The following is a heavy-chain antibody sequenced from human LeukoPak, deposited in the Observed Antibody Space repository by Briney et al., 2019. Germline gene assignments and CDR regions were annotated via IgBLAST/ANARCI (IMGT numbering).Heavy chain of an antibody. D-gene: IGHD3-22*01. CDR1: GSTYSTYA. J-gene: IGHJ4*02. CDR3: AKDERSSGYFIDY. Sequence: GGSLRLSCAASGSTYSTYAMSWVRQAPGKGLEWVSLISGSGATIHYADSLNGRFTISRDNFKNTLYLQMNSLRAEDTAVYYCAKDERSSGYFIDYWGQGTLVTVSS. CDR2: ISGSGATI. V-gene: IGHV3-23*01.